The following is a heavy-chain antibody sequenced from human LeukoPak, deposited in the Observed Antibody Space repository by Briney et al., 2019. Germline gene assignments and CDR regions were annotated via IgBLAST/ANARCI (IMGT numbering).Heavy chain of an antibody. J-gene: IGHJ4*02. V-gene: IGHV1-18*01. CDR2: ISAYNGNT. CDR1: GYTFTSYG. Sequence: ASVKVSRKASGYTFTSYGISWVRQAPGQGLEWMGWISAYNGNTNYEQKLQGRVTMTTDTCTSTAYMELRSLRSDYTAVHYCTRDPGWQQLGRWRVEASGYFDYWGQGTLVTVSS. CDR3: TRDPGWQQLGRWRVEASGYFDY. D-gene: IGHD6-13*01.